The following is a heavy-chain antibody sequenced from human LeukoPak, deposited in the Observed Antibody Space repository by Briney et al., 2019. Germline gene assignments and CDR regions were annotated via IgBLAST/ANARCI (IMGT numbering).Heavy chain of an antibody. CDR1: GYKFTDDY. CDR2: INPDSGFT. J-gene: IGHJ4*02. CDR3: APTAEAYTSWWKV. Sequence: GASVKVSCKASGYKFTDDYMHWARQAPGQGLEFMGWINPDSGFTNHAQKFKGRVAMTRDTSISTAYLEVRSLTSDDTAVYYCAPTAEAYTSWWKVWGQGTLVTVSS. V-gene: IGHV1-2*02. D-gene: IGHD3-16*01.